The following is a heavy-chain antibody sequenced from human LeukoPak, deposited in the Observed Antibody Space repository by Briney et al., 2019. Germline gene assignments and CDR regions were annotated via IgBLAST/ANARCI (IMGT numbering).Heavy chain of an antibody. CDR1: GFTFSSSE. Sequence: GGSLRLSCAASGFTFSSSEMNWVRQAPGKGLEWVSYISSSGSTIYYADSVKGRFTISRDNAKNSLYLQMNSLRAEDTAVYYCARDEKGAPDAFDIWGQGTMVTVSS. J-gene: IGHJ3*02. V-gene: IGHV3-48*03. CDR2: ISSSGSTI. D-gene: IGHD1-26*01. CDR3: ARDEKGAPDAFDI.